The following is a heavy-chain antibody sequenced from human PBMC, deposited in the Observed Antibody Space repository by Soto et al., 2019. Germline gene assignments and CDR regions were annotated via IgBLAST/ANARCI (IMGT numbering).Heavy chain of an antibody. CDR3: GRISSHGDYAY. J-gene: IGHJ4*02. D-gene: IGHD4-17*01. CDR2: ISYSANT. V-gene: IGHV4-61*01. CDR1: GGSITYINNHY. Sequence: SETLSLTCTVSGGSITYINNHYCSWFRLPPGKGLEWIGYISYSANTNYNPSLKSRVTISVDTSKNQFSLNLSSVTAADTAVYYCGRISSHGDYAYWGQGTLVTVS.